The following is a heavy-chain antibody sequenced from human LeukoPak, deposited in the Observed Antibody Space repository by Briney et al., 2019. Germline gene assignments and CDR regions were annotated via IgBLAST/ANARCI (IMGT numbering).Heavy chain of an antibody. D-gene: IGHD3-10*01. J-gene: IGHJ4*02. Sequence: GGSLRLSCAASGFNVDDFAMHWVRQTPGKGLEWVAAISWDDDSTYYVDSVKGRFTISRDNSKNSLYLQMNRLRSDDTALYYCARGLGGLDWGQGTLVTVSS. CDR3: ARGLGGLD. CDR1: GFNVDDFA. V-gene: IGHV3-43D*04. CDR2: ISWDDDST.